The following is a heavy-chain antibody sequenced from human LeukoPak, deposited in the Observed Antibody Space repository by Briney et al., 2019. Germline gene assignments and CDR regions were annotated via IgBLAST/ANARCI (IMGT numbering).Heavy chain of an antibody. J-gene: IGHJ4*02. V-gene: IGHV4-59*01. Sequence: SETLSLTCTVSGGSISSYYWSWILQPPGKGLEWIGYIYYSGSTNYNPSLKSRVTISVDTSKNQFSLTLSSVTAADTAVYYCARDSLGGSYFDYWGQGTLVTVSS. CDR2: IYYSGST. D-gene: IGHD1-26*01. CDR3: ARDSLGGSYFDY. CDR1: GGSISSYY.